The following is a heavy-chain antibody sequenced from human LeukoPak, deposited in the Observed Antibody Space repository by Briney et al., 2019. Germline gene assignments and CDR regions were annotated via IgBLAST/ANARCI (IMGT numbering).Heavy chain of an antibody. CDR1: EFTVSSNY. Sequence: GRSLRLSCAASEFTVSSNYMSWVRQAPGKVLEWGTVIYSDGSTYYADSVKGRYSISGDNSKNMLYLQMNSLRADDTAVYYCARSRGYGVTGGMDVWGQGTTVTVSS. V-gene: IGHV3-53*01. J-gene: IGHJ6*02. CDR3: ARSRGYGVTGGMDV. CDR2: IYSDGST. D-gene: IGHD6-25*01.